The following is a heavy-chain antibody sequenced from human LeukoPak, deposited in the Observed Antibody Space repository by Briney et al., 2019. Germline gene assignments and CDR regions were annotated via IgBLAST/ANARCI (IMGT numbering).Heavy chain of an antibody. CDR3: ARVVVVRGWAFDI. CDR1: GGSFSGYY. CDR2: INHSGST. D-gene: IGHD3-22*01. Sequence: KPSETLSLTCAVYGGSFSGYYWSWIRQPPGKGLEWIGEINHSGSTNYNPSLKSRVTISVDTSKNQFSLKLSSVTAADTAVYYCARVVVVRGWAFDIWGQGTMVTVSS. J-gene: IGHJ3*02. V-gene: IGHV4-34*01.